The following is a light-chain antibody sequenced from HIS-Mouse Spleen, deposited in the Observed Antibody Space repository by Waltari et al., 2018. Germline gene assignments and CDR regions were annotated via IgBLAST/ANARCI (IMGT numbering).Light chain of an antibody. CDR3: NSRDSSGNHVV. CDR1: SPRSYY. CDR2: GKN. Sequence: SSELTQDPAVSVALGQTVRITCQGDSPRSYYANWYQQKPGQALVLVIYGKNNRPSGIPDRFSGSSSGNTASLTITGAQAEDEADYYCNSRDSSGNHVVFGGGTKLTVL. J-gene: IGLJ2*01. V-gene: IGLV3-19*01.